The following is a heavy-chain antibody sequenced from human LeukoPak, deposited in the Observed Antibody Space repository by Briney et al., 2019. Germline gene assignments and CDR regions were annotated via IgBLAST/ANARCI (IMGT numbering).Heavy chain of an antibody. J-gene: IGHJ4*02. V-gene: IGHV4-39*01. CDR1: GGSISSSRYF. Sequence: SVTLSLTCTVSGGSISSSRYFWRWIRQPPGKMLEWNGSIYYSGSTYYNPSLKSRVTISVDTSKNQFSLKLSSVTAADTAVYYCARLDYADDYWGQGTLVTVSS. CDR3: ARLDYADDY. D-gene: IGHD3/OR15-3a*01. CDR2: IYYSGST.